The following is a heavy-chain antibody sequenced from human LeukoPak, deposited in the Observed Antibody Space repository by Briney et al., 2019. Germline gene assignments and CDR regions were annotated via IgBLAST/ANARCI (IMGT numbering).Heavy chain of an antibody. V-gene: IGHV4-30-4*01. CDR2: IYYSGST. J-gene: IGHJ4*02. CDR1: GGSTSSGDYS. D-gene: IGHD2-15*01. CDR3: AGYCSGGSCYYFDY. Sequence: PSQTLSLTCTVSGGSTSSGDYSWSWIRQPPGKGLEWIGYIYYSGSTYYNPSLKSRVTISVDTSKNQVSLKLSSVTAADTAVYYCAGYCSGGSCYYFDYWGQGTLVTVSS.